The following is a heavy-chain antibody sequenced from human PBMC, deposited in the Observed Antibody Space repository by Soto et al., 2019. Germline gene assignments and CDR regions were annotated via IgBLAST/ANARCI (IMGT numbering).Heavy chain of an antibody. CDR1: GGSISSYY. CDR3: ARQVYGAEYYYGMDV. CDR2: INHSGST. V-gene: IGHV4-34*01. Sequence: SETLSLTCTVSGGSISSYYWSWIRQHPGKGLEWIGEINHSGSTNYNPSLKSRVTISVDTSKNQFSLNLRSVTAADTAVYYCARQVYGAEYYYGMDVWGRGTTVTVSS. D-gene: IGHD4-17*01. J-gene: IGHJ6*01.